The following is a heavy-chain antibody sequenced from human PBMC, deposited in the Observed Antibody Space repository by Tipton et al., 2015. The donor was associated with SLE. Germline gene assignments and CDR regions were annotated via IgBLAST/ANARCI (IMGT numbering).Heavy chain of an antibody. V-gene: IGHV4-38-2*02. CDR1: RYSISSGYY. Sequence: TLSLTCIVSRYSISSGYYWGWMRQAPGKELEWIGSFYHSGNTYYNPFLTSRVTISADTSKNQFSLRLTSVTAADTALYYCGRARVGMGYVFDVWGQGTMVTVSS. J-gene: IGHJ3*01. CDR3: GRARVGMGYVFDV. CDR2: FYHSGNT. D-gene: IGHD5-24*01.